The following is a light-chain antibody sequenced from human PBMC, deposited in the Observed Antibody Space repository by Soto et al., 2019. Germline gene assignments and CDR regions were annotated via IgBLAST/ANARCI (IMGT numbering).Light chain of an antibody. Sequence: DIQMTQSPSTLSGSVGDRVTITCRASQTISSWSAWYQQKPGKAPKLLIYKASTLKSGVPSRFSGSGSGTDFTLTITSLQPDDFATYYCQQYNSFSTFGQGTKVDI. J-gene: IGKJ1*01. CDR3: QQYNSFST. CDR1: QTISSW. V-gene: IGKV1-5*03. CDR2: KAS.